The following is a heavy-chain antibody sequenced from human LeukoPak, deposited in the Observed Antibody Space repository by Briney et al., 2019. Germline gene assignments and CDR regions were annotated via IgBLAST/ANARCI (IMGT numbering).Heavy chain of an antibody. Sequence: GESLKISCKGSGYSFTSYWIGWVRQMPGKGLEWMGIIYPGDSETRYSPSFQGQVTISADKSISTAYLQWSSLKASDTAMYYCARRDYYDSSGPTGLDYWGQGTLVTVSS. J-gene: IGHJ4*02. CDR2: IYPGDSET. D-gene: IGHD3-22*01. V-gene: IGHV5-51*01. CDR3: ARRDYYDSSGPTGLDY. CDR1: GYSFTSYW.